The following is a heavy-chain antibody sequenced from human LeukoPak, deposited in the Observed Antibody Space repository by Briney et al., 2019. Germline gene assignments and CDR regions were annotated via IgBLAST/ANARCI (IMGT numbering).Heavy chain of an antibody. D-gene: IGHD3-10*01. Sequence: GGALRLSCAASGFTFRGYRMRWVREAPGKGLLCVSRINIDGSSTSYADSVKGRFTISRDNAKNTLYLQMNSLRAEDTAVYYCARDRAYYGSGNYYYYMDVWGKGTTVTDSS. J-gene: IGHJ6*03. V-gene: IGHV3-74*01. CDR3: ARDRAYYGSGNYYYYMDV. CDR1: GFTFRGYR. CDR2: INIDGSST.